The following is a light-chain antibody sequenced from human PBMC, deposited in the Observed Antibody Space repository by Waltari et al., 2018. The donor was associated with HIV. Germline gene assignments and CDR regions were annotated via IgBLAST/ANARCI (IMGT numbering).Light chain of an antibody. CDR3: CSYAGSYIWV. V-gene: IGLV2-11*01. CDR1: SRVVGGYYF. CDR2: DVT. Sequence: QPALTQPRPLSGSPGQSVTISCNGTSRVVGGYYFVSWYQQHTGKAPRLLIYDVTQRPSGVPDRFSGSKSDNTASLTISGLQAEDDGDYYCCSYAGSYIWVFGGGTSLTVL. J-gene: IGLJ3*02.